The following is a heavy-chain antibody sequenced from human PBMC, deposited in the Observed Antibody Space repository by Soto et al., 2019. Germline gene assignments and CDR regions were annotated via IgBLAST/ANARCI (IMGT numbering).Heavy chain of an antibody. V-gene: IGHV3-23*01. CDR2: ISGSGGST. CDR1: GFTFSSYA. CDR3: AKDRPYYYDSSGYRFDY. Sequence: LRLSCAASGFTFSSYAMSWVRQAPGKGLEWVSAISGSGGSTYYADSVKGRFTISRDNSKNTLYLQMNSLRAEDTAVYYCAKDRPYYYDSSGYRFDYWGQGTLVTVSS. J-gene: IGHJ4*02. D-gene: IGHD3-22*01.